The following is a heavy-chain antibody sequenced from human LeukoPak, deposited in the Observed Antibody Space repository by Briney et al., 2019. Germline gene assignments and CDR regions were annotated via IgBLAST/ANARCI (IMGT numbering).Heavy chain of an antibody. J-gene: IGHJ4*02. CDR3: ARHGLGLDY. V-gene: IGHV4-59*08. CDR1: GGSINSYY. D-gene: IGHD3-16*01. CDR2: VYNSGST. Sequence: PSETLSLTCTVSGGSINSYYWTWIRQPPGKGLEWIANVYNSGSTNYNPSLKSRVTISVDMFKNQFSLKLSSVTAADTAVYYCARHGLGLDYWGQGTLVTVSS.